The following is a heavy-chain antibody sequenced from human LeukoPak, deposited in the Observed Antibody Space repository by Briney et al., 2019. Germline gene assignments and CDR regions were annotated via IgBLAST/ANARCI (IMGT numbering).Heavy chain of an antibody. J-gene: IGHJ1*01. Sequence: GGSLRLSCAASGFTFSSYAMSWVRQAPGKGLEWVSAISGSGGSTYYADSVEGRFTISRDNSKNTLYLQMNSLRAEDTAVYYCAGRVDVVVPAASVRYWGQGTLVTVSS. CDR2: ISGSGGST. CDR1: GFTFSSYA. V-gene: IGHV3-23*01. D-gene: IGHD2-2*01. CDR3: AGRVDVVVPAASVRY.